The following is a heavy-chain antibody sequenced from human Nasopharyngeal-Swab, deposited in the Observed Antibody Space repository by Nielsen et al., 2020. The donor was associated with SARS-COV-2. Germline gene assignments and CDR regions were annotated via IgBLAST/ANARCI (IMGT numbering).Heavy chain of an antibody. J-gene: IGHJ6*02. CDR3: ARDELMVYYYYGMDV. CDR2: IYHSGST. V-gene: IGHV4-4*02. Sequence: VRQAPGKGLEWIGEIYHSGSTNYNPSLKSRVTIPVDKSKNQFSLKLSSVTAADTAVYYCARDELMVYYYYGMDVWGQGTTVTVSS. D-gene: IGHD2-8*01.